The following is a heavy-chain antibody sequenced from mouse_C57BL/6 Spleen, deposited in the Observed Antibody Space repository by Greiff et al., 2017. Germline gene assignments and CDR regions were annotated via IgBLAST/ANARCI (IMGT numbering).Heavy chain of an antibody. J-gene: IGHJ4*01. V-gene: IGHV1-7*01. CDR3: ARGGGNYPTIAMDY. CDR2: INPSSGYT. CDR1: GYTFTSYW. Sequence: QVQLQQSGAELAKPGASVKLSCKASGYTFTSYWMHWVKQRPGQGLEWIGYINPSSGYTKYNQKLKDKATLTAEKSSSTANMQLSSLTYEDSAVYYWARGGGNYPTIAMDYWGQGTSVTVSS. D-gene: IGHD2-1*01.